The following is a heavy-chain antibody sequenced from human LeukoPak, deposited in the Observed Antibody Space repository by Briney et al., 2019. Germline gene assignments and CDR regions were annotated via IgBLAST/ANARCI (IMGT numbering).Heavy chain of an antibody. J-gene: IGHJ4*02. V-gene: IGHV3-23*01. CDR2: ISGSGGIT. Sequence: PGGSLRLSCAASGFTFSGSAMNWVRQAPGKGLEWVSTISGSGGITYYADSVKGRFTISRDNSKNTLYLQMNSLRAEDTAVYFCAKGPPGMLRGYNGYDYFDYWGQGTLVTVSS. D-gene: IGHD5-12*01. CDR1: GFTFSGSA. CDR3: AKGPPGMLRGYNGYDYFDY.